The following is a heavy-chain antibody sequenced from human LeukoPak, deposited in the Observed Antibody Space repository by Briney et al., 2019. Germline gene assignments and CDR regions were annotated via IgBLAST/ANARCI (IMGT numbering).Heavy chain of an antibody. D-gene: IGHD5-12*01. J-gene: IGHJ4*02. CDR2: IKQDGSEK. Sequence: PGGSLRLSCAASGFTFSSYGMHWVRQAPGKGLEWVANIKQDGSEKYYVDSVKGRFTISRDNAKNSLYLQMNSLRAEDTAVYYCARDRDSGYDSAAFDYWGQGTLVTVSS. V-gene: IGHV3-7*01. CDR1: GFTFSSYG. CDR3: ARDRDSGYDSAAFDY.